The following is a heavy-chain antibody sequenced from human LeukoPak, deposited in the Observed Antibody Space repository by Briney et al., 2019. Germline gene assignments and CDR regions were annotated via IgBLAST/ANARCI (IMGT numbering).Heavy chain of an antibody. V-gene: IGHV3-38-3*01. CDR2: ISGGST. Sequence: PGGSLRLSCAASGFTVSSNEMSWVRQAPGKGLEWVSSISGGSTYYADSRKGRFTISRDNSKNTLHLQMNSLRAEDTAVYYCARASRLQTKYYFDYWGQGTLVTVSS. CDR1: GFTVSSNE. J-gene: IGHJ4*02. D-gene: IGHD4/OR15-4a*01. CDR3: ARASRLQTKYYFDY.